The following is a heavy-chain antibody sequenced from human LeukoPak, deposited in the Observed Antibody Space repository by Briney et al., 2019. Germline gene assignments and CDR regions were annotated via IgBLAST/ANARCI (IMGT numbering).Heavy chain of an antibody. D-gene: IGHD5-18*01. CDR2: IIPIFGTA. V-gene: IGHV1-69*01. CDR1: GGTFSSYV. CDR3: ARGSYGYGDYYYYYGMDV. Sequence: SMKVSCKASGGTFSSYVISWVRQAPGQGLEWMGGIIPIFGTANYAQKFQGRVTITADESTSTAYMELSSLRSEDTAVYYCARGSYGYGDYYYYYGMDVWGQGTTVTVSS. J-gene: IGHJ6*02.